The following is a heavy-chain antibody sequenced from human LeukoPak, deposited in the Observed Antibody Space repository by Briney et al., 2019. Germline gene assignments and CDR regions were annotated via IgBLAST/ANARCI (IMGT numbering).Heavy chain of an antibody. Sequence: ASVNVSCKASGYTFTSYGISWVRQAPGQGLEWMGWISAYNGNTNYAQKLQGRVTMTTDTSTSTAYMELRSLRSDDTAVYYCATTSNYYDSSGYYAPIDYWGQGTLVTVSS. CDR3: ATTSNYYDSSGYYAPIDY. CDR1: GYTFTSYG. D-gene: IGHD3-22*01. CDR2: ISAYNGNT. V-gene: IGHV1-18*01. J-gene: IGHJ4*02.